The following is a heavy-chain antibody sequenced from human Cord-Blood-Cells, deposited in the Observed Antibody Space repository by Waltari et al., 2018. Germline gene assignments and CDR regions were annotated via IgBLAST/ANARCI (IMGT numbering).Heavy chain of an antibody. CDR2: MNPNSGNT. D-gene: IGHD6-13*01. CDR1: GYTFTSYD. CDR3: VRGDRIAASDAFDI. Sequence: QVQLVQSGAEVKKPGASVKVSCKASGYTFTSYDINWVRQANGQGLEWMGWMNPNSGNTGYAQKFQGRVTITRNTSISTAYMELSSLRSEDTAVYYCVRGDRIAASDAFDIWGQGTMVTVSS. J-gene: IGHJ3*02. V-gene: IGHV1-8*03.